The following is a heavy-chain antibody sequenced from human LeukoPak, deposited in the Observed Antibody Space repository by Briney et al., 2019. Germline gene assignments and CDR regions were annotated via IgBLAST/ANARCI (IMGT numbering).Heavy chain of an antibody. CDR2: IYTSGST. CDR1: GGSISSGSYY. CDR3: ARGRTYSSLLEWFDY. Sequence: PSQTLSLTCTVSGGSISSGSYYWSWIRQPAGKGLEWIGRIYTSGSTNYNPSLKSRVTISVDTSKNQFSLKLSSVTAADTAVYYCARGRTYSSLLEWFDYWGQGTLVTVSS. V-gene: IGHV4-61*02. D-gene: IGHD3-3*01. J-gene: IGHJ4*02.